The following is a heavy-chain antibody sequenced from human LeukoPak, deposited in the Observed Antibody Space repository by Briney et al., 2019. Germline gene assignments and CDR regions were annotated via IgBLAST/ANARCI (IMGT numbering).Heavy chain of an antibody. V-gene: IGHV3-48*01. Sequence: GGSLRLSCAASGFTFSSYSMNWVRQAPGKGLEWVSYISSSSSTIYYADSVKGRFTISRDNAKNSLYLQMNSLRAEDTAVYYCARGFYESNGWVDSWGQGTLVTVSS. CDR3: ARGFYESNGWVDS. CDR2: ISSSSSTI. J-gene: IGHJ4*02. D-gene: IGHD3-22*01. CDR1: GFTFSSYS.